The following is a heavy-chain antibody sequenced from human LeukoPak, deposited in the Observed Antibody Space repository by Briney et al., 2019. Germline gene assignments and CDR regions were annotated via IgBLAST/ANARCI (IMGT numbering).Heavy chain of an antibody. J-gene: IGHJ4*02. CDR1: GFTFSSNA. CDR3: AKDGRLICSGASYGAC. CDR2: ITGTGGST. V-gene: IGHV3-23*01. Sequence: GESLTLSCAASGFTFSSNAMSWVRQAQGKGLELDSAITGTGGSTFYGGSVKGRLTISRDNSDNTLYLQMNSLRAEDTSLYYCAKDGRLICSGASYGACWGEGTLVTVS. D-gene: IGHD2-15*01.